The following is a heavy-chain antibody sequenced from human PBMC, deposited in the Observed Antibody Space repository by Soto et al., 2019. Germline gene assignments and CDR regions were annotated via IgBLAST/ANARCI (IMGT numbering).Heavy chain of an antibody. CDR1: GFTFSSYS. J-gene: IGHJ1*01. CDR3: ARDICSGGSCYSVYFQH. D-gene: IGHD2-15*01. V-gene: IGHV3-21*01. CDR2: ISSSSSYI. Sequence: GGSLRLSCAASGFTFSSYSMNWVRQAPGKGLEWVSSISSSSSYIYYADSVKGRFTISRDNAKNSLYLQMNSLRAEDTAVYYCARDICSGGSCYSVYFQHWGQGTLVTVSS.